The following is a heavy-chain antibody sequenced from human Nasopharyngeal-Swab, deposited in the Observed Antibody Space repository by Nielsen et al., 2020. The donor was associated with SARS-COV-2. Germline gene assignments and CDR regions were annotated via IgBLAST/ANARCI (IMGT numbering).Heavy chain of an antibody. J-gene: IGHJ4*02. CDR3: ARMEGSSSWYY. V-gene: IGHV2-26*01. CDR2: IFSNDEK. D-gene: IGHD6-13*01. Sequence: WIRQPPGKALEWLAHIFSNDEKSYSTSLKSRLTISQDTSKSQVVLTMTNMDPVDTATYYCARMEGSSSWYYLGQGTLVTVSS.